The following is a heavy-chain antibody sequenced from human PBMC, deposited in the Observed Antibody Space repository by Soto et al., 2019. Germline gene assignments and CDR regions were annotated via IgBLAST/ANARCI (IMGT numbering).Heavy chain of an antibody. CDR3: ARSQGSSTSLEIYYYYYYGMDV. J-gene: IGHJ6*02. Sequence: QVQLVQSGAEVKKPGSSVKVSCKGSGGTFSSHAISWVRQAPGQGLEWMGGIIPISDTTNYAQKFQGRVTITADESTSTVYMELSSLRSEDTAVYYCARSQGSSTSLEIYYYYYYGMDVWGQGTTVTVSS. V-gene: IGHV1-69*01. CDR1: GGTFSSHA. CDR2: IIPISDTT. D-gene: IGHD2-2*01.